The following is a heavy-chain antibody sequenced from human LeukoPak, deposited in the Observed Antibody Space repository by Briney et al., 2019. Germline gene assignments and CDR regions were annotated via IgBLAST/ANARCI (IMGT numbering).Heavy chain of an antibody. D-gene: IGHD6-6*01. V-gene: IGHV3-74*01. J-gene: IGHJ4*02. CDR3: ARGPNSNWSGLDF. Sequence: GGSLRLSCTASGFSFSGHWMHWARQLPGKGLVWVSRISPTGSTTSYADSVKGRFTVSRDNAKNTHYLQVNNLRAEDTAVYYCARGPNSNWSGLDFWGQGTLLTVSS. CDR1: GFSFSGHW. CDR2: ISPTGSTT.